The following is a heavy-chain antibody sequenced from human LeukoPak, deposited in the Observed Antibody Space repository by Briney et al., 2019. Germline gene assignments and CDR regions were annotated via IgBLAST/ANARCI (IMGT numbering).Heavy chain of an antibody. J-gene: IGHJ1*01. V-gene: IGHV3-53*01. CDR2: IYSGGST. CDR1: GFTVGTNS. CDR3: ASAREYCGSAECYEYFQH. D-gene: IGHD2-21*01. Sequence: GGSLRLSCAASGFTVGTNSMSWVRQSPGKLLEWVSVIYSGGSTYYADSVNGRFTISRDNSRNTLFLQMNSLRAEDTALYYCASAREYCGSAECYEYFQHWGQGTLVTVSS.